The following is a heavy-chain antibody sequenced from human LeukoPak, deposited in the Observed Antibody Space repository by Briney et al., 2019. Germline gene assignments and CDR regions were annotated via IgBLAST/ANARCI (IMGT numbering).Heavy chain of an antibody. CDR2: TYYTSKWYN. D-gene: IGHD6-19*01. CDR3: ARDGHWLVGCMDD. CDR1: GDSVCSNSVA. Sequence: SQTLPLPCAISGDSVCSNSVAWNWITQSPSRVLEWLGRTYYTSKWYNDYAVSVKSRMINSRATSREHFSLHLASVSPENTAVDYFARDGHWLVGCMDDWGQGTLVTVSS. V-gene: IGHV6-1*01. J-gene: IGHJ4*01.